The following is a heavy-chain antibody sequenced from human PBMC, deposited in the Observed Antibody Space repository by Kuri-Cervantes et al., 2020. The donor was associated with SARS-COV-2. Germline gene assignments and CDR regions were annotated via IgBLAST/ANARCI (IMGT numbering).Heavy chain of an antibody. CDR1: GFTFSSYS. CDR2: ISSSSSTV. V-gene: IGHV3-48*02. J-gene: IGHJ6*02. CDR3: ARDERTAVAGTNYYYGMDV. Sequence: LSLTCAASGFTFSSYSMNWVRQAPGKGLEWVSYISSSSSTVYYADSVKGRFTISRDNAKNSLYLQMNSLRDEDTAVYYCARDERTAVAGTNYYYGMDVWGQGTTVTFSS. D-gene: IGHD6-19*01.